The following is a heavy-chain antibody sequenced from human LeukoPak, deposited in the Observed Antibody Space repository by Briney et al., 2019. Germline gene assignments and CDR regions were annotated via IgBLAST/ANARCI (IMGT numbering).Heavy chain of an antibody. CDR1: GFTFSNYW. Sequence: QTGGSLRLSCAASGFTFSNYWMHWVRHAPGKGLVWVSRINSDGSSTSYADSVKGRFTISRDNAKNTLYLQMNSLRAEDTAVYYCARDLPIAVVSDAFDIWGQGTLVTVSS. J-gene: IGHJ3*02. CDR3: ARDLPIAVVSDAFDI. CDR2: INSDGSST. D-gene: IGHD6-19*01. V-gene: IGHV3-74*01.